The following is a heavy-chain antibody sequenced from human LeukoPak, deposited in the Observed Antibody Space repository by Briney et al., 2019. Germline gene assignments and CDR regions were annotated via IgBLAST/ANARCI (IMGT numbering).Heavy chain of an antibody. V-gene: IGHV3-33*08. D-gene: IGHD6-13*01. J-gene: IGHJ4*02. CDR1: GFTISSYG. Sequence: PAGTLRLSCAASGFTISSYGMHWIRQAPGQGQDRVAVIWYDGSNKYYADSVKGRCTISRDNSKNTLYLQMNSLRAEDTAVYYCARVARGSSWYYFDYWGQGTLVTVSS. CDR2: IWYDGSNK. CDR3: ARVARGSSWYYFDY.